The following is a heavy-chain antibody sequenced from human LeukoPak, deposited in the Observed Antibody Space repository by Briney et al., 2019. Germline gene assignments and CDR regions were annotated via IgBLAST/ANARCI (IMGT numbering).Heavy chain of an antibody. CDR3: AKDQGCSSSSCRLNWFGP. CDR1: GFTFSSYW. Sequence: PGGSLRLSCAASGFTFSSYWMHWVRQAPGKGLEWVSLIGRDGGATYYSNSVKGRFTISRDNNKNSLYLQMNSLRSDDTALYYCAKDQGCSSSSCRLNWFGPWGQGTLVTVSS. CDR2: IGRDGGAT. J-gene: IGHJ5*02. V-gene: IGHV3-43*02. D-gene: IGHD2-2*01.